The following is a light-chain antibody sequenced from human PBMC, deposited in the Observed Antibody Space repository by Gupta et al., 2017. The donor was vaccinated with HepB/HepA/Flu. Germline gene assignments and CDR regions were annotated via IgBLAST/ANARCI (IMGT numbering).Light chain of an antibody. J-gene: IGKJ4*01. CDR1: QSISSY. CDR3: QQSDSTPPT. Sequence: DIQMTQSPSSLSASVGDRVTITCRASQSISSYLNWYQQKPGKAPKLLIYAASSLQSGVPSRFSSSGSGTDFTLTISSLQPEDCATYYWQQSDSTPPTFGGGTKVEIK. CDR2: AAS. V-gene: IGKV1-39*01.